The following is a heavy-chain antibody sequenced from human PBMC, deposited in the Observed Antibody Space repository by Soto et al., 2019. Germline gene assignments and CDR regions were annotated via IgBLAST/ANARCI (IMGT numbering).Heavy chain of an antibody. D-gene: IGHD1-1*01. CDR2: ISAYNGNT. J-gene: IGHJ4*02. CDR3: ARDHFSGGTIEPIDY. CDR1: GYTFTSYG. V-gene: IGHV1-18*01. Sequence: VASVKVSCKASGYTFTSYGISWVRQAPGQGLEWMGWISAYNGNTNYAQKLQGRVTMTTDTSTSTAYMELRSLRSDDTAVYYCARDHFSGGTIEPIDYWGQGTLVTVSS.